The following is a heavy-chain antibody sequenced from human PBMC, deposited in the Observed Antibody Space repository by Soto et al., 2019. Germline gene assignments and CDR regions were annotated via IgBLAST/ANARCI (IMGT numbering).Heavy chain of an antibody. Sequence: ASVKVSCKASGYTFTGYYMHWVRQAPGQGLEWMGWINPNSGGTNYAQKFQGWVTMTRDTSISTAYMELSRLRSDDTAVYYCARFLSSDLYDRSGLDAFDIWGHGTMVTVSS. CDR3: ARFLSSDLYDRSGLDAFDI. CDR2: INPNSGGT. CDR1: GYTFTGYY. D-gene: IGHD3-22*01. J-gene: IGHJ3*02. V-gene: IGHV1-2*04.